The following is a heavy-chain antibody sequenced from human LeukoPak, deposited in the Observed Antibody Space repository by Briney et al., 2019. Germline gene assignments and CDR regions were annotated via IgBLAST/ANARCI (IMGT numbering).Heavy chain of an antibody. CDR2: ISSSGSTT. D-gene: IGHD6-6*01. J-gene: IGHJ5*02. V-gene: IGHV3-11*04. Sequence: GGSLRLSCAASGFTFSDYYMSWIRQAPGKGLEWVSNISSSGSTTHYADSAKGRFTISRDNAKNSLYLQMNSLRAEDTAVYYCARDGSIAAHPRSIWFDPWGQGTLVTVSS. CDR3: ARDGSIAAHPRSIWFDP. CDR1: GFTFSDYY.